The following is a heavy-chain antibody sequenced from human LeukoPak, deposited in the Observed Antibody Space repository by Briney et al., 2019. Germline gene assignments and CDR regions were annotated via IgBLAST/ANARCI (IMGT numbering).Heavy chain of an antibody. CDR2: IKQDGSEK. Sequence: GGSLRLSCAASGFTLSNYWMSWLRQAPGKGLEWVANIKQDGSEKYYVDSVKGRFTISRDNAENSLYLQMNSLRAEDTAVYYCARVVGATIGWFDSWGQGTLVTVSS. CDR3: ARVVGATIGWFDS. V-gene: IGHV3-7*01. CDR1: GFTLSNYW. D-gene: IGHD1-26*01. J-gene: IGHJ5*01.